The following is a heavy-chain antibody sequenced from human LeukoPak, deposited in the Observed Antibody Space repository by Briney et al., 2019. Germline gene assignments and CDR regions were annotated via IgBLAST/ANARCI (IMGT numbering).Heavy chain of an antibody. V-gene: IGHV1-18*01. CDR2: SSAYNGDT. D-gene: IGHD2-8*01. CDR3: ARDPSNTGGYYFYMDV. J-gene: IGHJ6*03. CDR1: GYTFNRRS. Sequence: ASVKVSCKASGYTFNRRSIIWVRQAPGQGLEWMGWSSAYNGDTNYAQKLQGRVTMTTDTSTSTAYMELRSLRSDDTAVYYCARDPSNTGGYYFYMDVWGKGTTVTVSS.